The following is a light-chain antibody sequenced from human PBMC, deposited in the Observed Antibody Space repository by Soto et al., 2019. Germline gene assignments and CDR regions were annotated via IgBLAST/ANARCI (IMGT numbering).Light chain of an antibody. CDR3: AAWDDSLNAL. CDR2: SNN. V-gene: IGLV1-44*01. Sequence: QSVLTQPPSASGTPGQRVTISCSGSSSNIGSNTVNWYQQLPGTAPKLLIYSNNQRPSGVPDRFSGSKSGTSASLAISGLQSEDEADYYCAAWDDSLNALFGTGTKLTGL. J-gene: IGLJ1*01. CDR1: SSNIGSNT.